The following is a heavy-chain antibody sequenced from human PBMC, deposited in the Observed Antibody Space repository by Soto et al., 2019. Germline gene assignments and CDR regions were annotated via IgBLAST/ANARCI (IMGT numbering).Heavy chain of an antibody. V-gene: IGHV3-30*18. CDR2: ISYDGSEK. J-gene: IGHJ4*02. CDR3: AKSYYDFWSGYNTNPYYFDY. Sequence: QPGGSLRLSCAASGFTFSNYGMHWVRQAPGKGLEWVTVISYDGSEKYYVDSVKGRFTISRDNSKNTLYLQMNSLRAEDTAVYYCAKSYYDFWSGYNTNPYYFDYWGQGTLVTVSS. D-gene: IGHD3-3*01. CDR1: GFTFSNYG.